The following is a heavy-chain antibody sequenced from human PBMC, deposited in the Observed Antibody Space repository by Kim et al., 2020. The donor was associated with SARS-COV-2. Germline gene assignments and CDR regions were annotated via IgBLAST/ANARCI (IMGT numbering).Heavy chain of an antibody. D-gene: IGHD5-12*01. Sequence: ADSVKGRFTISRDNSKNTLYLQMNSLRAEDTAVYYCARVNIAYYYYGMDVWGQGTTVTVSS. CDR3: ARVNIAYYYYGMDV. J-gene: IGHJ6*02. V-gene: IGHV3-66*01.